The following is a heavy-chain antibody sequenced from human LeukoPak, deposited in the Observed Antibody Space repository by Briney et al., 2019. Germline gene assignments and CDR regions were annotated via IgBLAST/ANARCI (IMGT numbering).Heavy chain of an antibody. Sequence: GESLKISCKGSGYRFTTYWVGWVRQMPGKGLEWMGIIYPGDSDTRYSPSFQGQVTISADNSISTAYLQWSSLKASDTAMYYCATQGTIAARQFDYWGQGTLVTVSS. CDR3: ATQGTIAARQFDY. CDR2: IYPGDSDT. V-gene: IGHV5-51*01. D-gene: IGHD6-6*01. J-gene: IGHJ4*02. CDR1: GYRFTTYW.